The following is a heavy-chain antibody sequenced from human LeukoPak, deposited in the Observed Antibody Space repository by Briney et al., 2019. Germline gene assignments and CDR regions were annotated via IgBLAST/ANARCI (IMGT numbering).Heavy chain of an antibody. CDR3: ARVAMIAEDYGMDV. CDR2: MNPNSGNT. CDR1: GYTLTELS. J-gene: IGHJ6*02. D-gene: IGHD3-16*01. Sequence: ASVKVSCRVSGYTLTELSMHWVRQATGQGLEWMGWMNPNSGNTGYAQKFQGRVTMTRNTSISTAYMELSSLRSEDTAVYYCARVAMIAEDYGMDVWGQGTTVTVSS. V-gene: IGHV1-8*01.